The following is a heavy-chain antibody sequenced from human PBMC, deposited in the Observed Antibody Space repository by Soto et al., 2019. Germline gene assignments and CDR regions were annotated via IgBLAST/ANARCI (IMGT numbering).Heavy chain of an antibody. D-gene: IGHD3-10*01. J-gene: IGHJ4*02. CDR2: IYYSGST. CDR1: GGSISSYY. Sequence: PSQTLRLTCTVSGGSISSYYWSWIRQTTGKGLEWIGYIYYSGSTNYNPSLKSRVTISVDTSKNQFSLKLSSVTAADTALYYCAREYYYGSGSFLAFVYRGQGTLVTASS. CDR3: AREYYYGSGSFLAFVY. V-gene: IGHV4-59*01.